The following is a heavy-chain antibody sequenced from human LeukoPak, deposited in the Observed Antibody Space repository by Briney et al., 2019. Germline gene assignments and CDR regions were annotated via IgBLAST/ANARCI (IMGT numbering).Heavy chain of an antibody. D-gene: IGHD3-9*01. V-gene: IGHV3-30*01. CDR1: RYTFSSYA. CDR2: ISYEGSNK. J-gene: IGHJ5*02. Sequence: QPGGSLRLSCAASRYTFSSYAMHWVRQAPGKGLEWEAVISYEGSNKTYADAVKGRYTITRDNSKNTRYLQMNSRRAEDTAVYYCASLSYDILDLDPWGQGTLVTVSS. CDR3: ASLSYDILDLDP.